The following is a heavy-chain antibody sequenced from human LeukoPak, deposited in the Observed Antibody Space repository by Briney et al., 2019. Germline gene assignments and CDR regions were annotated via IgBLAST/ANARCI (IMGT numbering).Heavy chain of an antibody. CDR2: INSNWGNT. CDR3: AVTVVARRSYYFDY. Sequence: GPVKLSCTAFESTFTSSVVTRVGRATGQGVEGRGGINSNWGNTGYAQKFQGRVTMTRHTSISTAYMELGRVRSDDTAVYYCAVTVVARRSYYFDYLGQGTLVTVSS. V-gene: IGHV1-8*01. J-gene: IGHJ4*02. D-gene: IGHD6-6*01. CDR1: ESTFTSSV.